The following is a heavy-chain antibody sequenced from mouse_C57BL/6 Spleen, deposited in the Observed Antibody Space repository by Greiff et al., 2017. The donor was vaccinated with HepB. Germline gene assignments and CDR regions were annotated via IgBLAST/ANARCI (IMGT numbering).Heavy chain of an antibody. CDR1: GYAFTNYL. V-gene: IGHV1-54*01. CDR2: INPGSGGT. CDR3: ARRSAGYVGFAY. D-gene: IGHD3-2*02. Sequence: QVQLKESGAELVRPGTSVKVSCKASGYAFTNYLIEWVKQRPGQGLEWIGVINPGSGGTNYNEKFKGKATLTADKSSSTAYMQLSSLTSEDSAVYFCARRSAGYVGFAYWGQGTLVTVSA. J-gene: IGHJ3*01.